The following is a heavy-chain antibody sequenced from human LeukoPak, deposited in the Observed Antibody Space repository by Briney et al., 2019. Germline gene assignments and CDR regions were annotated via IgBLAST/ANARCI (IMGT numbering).Heavy chain of an antibody. J-gene: IGHJ6*03. CDR3: ARLGLTPYYYYYMDV. CDR2: IYPCDSYN. CDR1: GYSFTTYW. Sequence: GEHPKISCRGSGYSFTTYWIGGVRQIHGKGLEWMGIIYPCDSYNRYSTSFQGQVTISADKSISTAYLQWSSLKASDTARYYCARLGLTPYYYYYMDVWGKGTTVTVSS. D-gene: IGHD1-14*01. V-gene: IGHV5-51*01.